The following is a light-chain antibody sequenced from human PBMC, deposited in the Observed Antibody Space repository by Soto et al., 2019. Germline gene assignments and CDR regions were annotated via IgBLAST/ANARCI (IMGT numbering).Light chain of an antibody. CDR3: QQYHNTPIT. J-gene: IGKJ5*01. CDR2: GVS. CDR1: QSVSSNY. Sequence: IVLTQSPGNLCLRPGARATRSCRASQSVSSNYLAWYQQIPGQAPRLLIYGVSSRAAGIPDRFSGSGSGTDFTLTINRLEPEDFAVYYCQQYHNTPITFGQGPRLEIK. V-gene: IGKV3-20*01.